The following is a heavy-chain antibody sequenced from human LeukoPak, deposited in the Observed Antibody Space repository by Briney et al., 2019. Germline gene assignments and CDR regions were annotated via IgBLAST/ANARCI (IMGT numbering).Heavy chain of an antibody. CDR2: NYLDDEK. CDR1: GFSFTTHGVG. D-gene: IGHD1-26*01. Sequence: SGPTLVKPTQTLTLTFTFSGFSFTTHGVGMGWIRQPPGKALEGPTFNYLDDEKLNISFLRTRLQITKDTSKSQVVITLTNMDPVDTATYYCAHLYFSNSGGYYRAFDYWGQGTLVTVSS. V-gene: IGHV2-5*02. CDR3: AHLYFSNSGGYYRAFDY. J-gene: IGHJ4*02.